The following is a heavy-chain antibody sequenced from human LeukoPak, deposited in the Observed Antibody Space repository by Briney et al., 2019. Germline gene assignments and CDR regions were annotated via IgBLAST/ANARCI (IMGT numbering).Heavy chain of an antibody. J-gene: IGHJ4*02. CDR1: GFTLSNFW. Sequence: GGSLRLSCSASGFTLSNFWIHWVRQAPGKGLEWVSGISWNSGSIGYADSVKGRFTISRDNAKNSLYLQMNSLRAEDTAVYYCVRDYENLTGSKTRFHYWGQGTLVTVSS. CDR3: VRDYENLTGSKTRFHY. V-gene: IGHV3-9*01. CDR2: ISWNSGSI. D-gene: IGHD3-9*01.